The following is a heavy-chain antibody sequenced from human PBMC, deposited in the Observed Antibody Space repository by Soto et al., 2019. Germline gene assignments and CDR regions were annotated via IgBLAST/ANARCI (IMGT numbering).Heavy chain of an antibody. Sequence: ASVKVSCKAPGYSFTKYHMHWVRQALGQGLEWMGWINPGSGVTNQAQKFRSRVTMTRDTSITTNYMELNSLTSDETAVYYCARVAGHKNARCGTWGQGALVTAPQ. CDR3: ARVAGHKNARCGT. J-gene: IGHJ4*02. V-gene: IGHV1-2*02. D-gene: IGHD1-1*01. CDR1: GYSFTKYH. CDR2: INPGSGVT.